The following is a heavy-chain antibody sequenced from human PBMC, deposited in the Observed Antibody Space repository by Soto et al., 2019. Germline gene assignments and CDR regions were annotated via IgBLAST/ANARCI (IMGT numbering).Heavy chain of an antibody. CDR3: ATDLVGSAGPYYFAW. D-gene: IGHD3-10*01. J-gene: IGHJ4*02. Sequence: VQVVQSGAEVKKPGSSVKVSCKASGGTFSSFAFTWVRQAPGQGLEWMGGVIPLFGPPTYSQNFQGRVTITAVASTGTVSMELSSPTSDDTALYFCATDLVGSAGPYYFAWWGQGTLVTVSS. CDR1: GGTFSSFA. V-gene: IGHV1-69*12. CDR2: VIPLFGPP.